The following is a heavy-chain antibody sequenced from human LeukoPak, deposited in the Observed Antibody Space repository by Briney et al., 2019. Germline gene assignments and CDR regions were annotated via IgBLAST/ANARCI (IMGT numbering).Heavy chain of an antibody. D-gene: IGHD3-16*01. CDR3: AKDLTFGDLMGFDY. J-gene: IGHJ4*02. CDR1: GFTFSSYA. V-gene: IGHV3-23*01. CDR2: ISGSGGST. Sequence: PGGSLRLSCAASGFTFSSYAMSWVRQAPGKGLEWVSAISGSGGSTYYADSVKGRFTIPRDNSKNTLYLQMNSLRAEDTAVYYCAKDLTFGDLMGFDYWGQGTLATVSS.